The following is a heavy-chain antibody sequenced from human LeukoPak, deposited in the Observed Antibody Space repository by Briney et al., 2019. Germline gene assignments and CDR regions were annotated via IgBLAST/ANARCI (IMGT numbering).Heavy chain of an antibody. J-gene: IGHJ6*03. Sequence: ASVKVSCKASGYMFTNYDINWVRQATGQGLEWMGWMNPQSGNTGYTQKFRGRVTITRDTSITTAYMELSSLRSEDTAVYYCARGPNYSIFASAYYYMDVWGKGTTVTVSS. V-gene: IGHV1-8*03. CDR1: GYMFTNYD. CDR2: MNPQSGNT. CDR3: ARGPNYSIFASAYYYMDV. D-gene: IGHD4-11*01.